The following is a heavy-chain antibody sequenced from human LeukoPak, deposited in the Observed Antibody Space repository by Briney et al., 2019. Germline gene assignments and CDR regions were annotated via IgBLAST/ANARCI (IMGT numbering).Heavy chain of an antibody. J-gene: IGHJ6*03. Sequence: SETLSLTCAVYGGSFSGYYWGWVRQPPGKGLEWIGSIHYSGSTNYNPSLKSRVTISVDTSKNQFSLKLSSVTAADTAVYYCARGYCSGGSCYSYYYYNYMDVWGKGTTVTVSS. CDR2: IHYSGST. D-gene: IGHD2-15*01. V-gene: IGHV4-34*01. CDR1: GGSFSGYY. CDR3: ARGYCSGGSCYSYYYYNYMDV.